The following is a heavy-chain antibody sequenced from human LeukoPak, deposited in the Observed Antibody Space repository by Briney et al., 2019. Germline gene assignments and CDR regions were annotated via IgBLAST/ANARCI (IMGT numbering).Heavy chain of an antibody. Sequence: PGGSLRLSCAASGFTFSSYWMSWVRQAPGKGLEWVANIKQDGSEKYYVDSVKGRFTISRDNAKNSLYLQINSLRAEDTAVYYCARYGRGYYDFWSGYVTFDYWGQGTLVTVSS. J-gene: IGHJ4*02. V-gene: IGHV3-7*01. CDR1: GFTFSSYW. CDR3: ARYGRGYYDFWSGYVTFDY. CDR2: IKQDGSEK. D-gene: IGHD3-3*01.